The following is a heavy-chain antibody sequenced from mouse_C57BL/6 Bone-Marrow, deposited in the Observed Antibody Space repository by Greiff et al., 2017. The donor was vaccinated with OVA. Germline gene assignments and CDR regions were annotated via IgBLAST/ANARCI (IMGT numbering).Heavy chain of an antibody. V-gene: IGHV2-2*01. Sequence: VQGVESGPGLVQPSQSLSITCTVSGFSLTSYGVHWVRQSPGKGLEWLGVIWSGGSTDYNAAFISRLSISKDNSKSQVFFKMNSLQADDTAIYYCARKGDSNWEGWFAYWGQGTLVTVSA. CDR3: ARKGDSNWEGWFAY. CDR1: GFSLTSYG. D-gene: IGHD4-1*01. J-gene: IGHJ3*01. CDR2: IWSGGST.